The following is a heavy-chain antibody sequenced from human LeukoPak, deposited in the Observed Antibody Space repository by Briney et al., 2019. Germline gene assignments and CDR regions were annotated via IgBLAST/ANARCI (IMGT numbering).Heavy chain of an antibody. D-gene: IGHD6-13*01. V-gene: IGHV1-18*01. CDR1: GYTFTSYG. Sequence: ASVKVSCKASGYTFTSYGINWVRQAPGQGPEGMGWISAYNGNTKYAQNLQGRVTMTTDTSTSTAYMELRSLRSDDTAVYYCTRDLPYSSSWESIDYWGQGTLVTVSS. J-gene: IGHJ4*02. CDR3: TRDLPYSSSWESIDY. CDR2: ISAYNGNT.